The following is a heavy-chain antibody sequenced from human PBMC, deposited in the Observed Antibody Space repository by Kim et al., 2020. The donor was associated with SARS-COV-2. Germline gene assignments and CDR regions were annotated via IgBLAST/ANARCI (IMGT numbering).Heavy chain of an antibody. CDR2: IDVANTNT. CDR3: ARDGRSVDYYFDY. Sequence: ASVKVSCKAXGYTFTSYCLHWVRQAPGQSLEWMGWIDVANTNTHYSENFQGRVTISRDTSATTVYIELSSLRSEDTAVYYCARDGRSVDYYFDYWGQGTLVTVSS. V-gene: IGHV1-3*01. J-gene: IGHJ4*02. CDR1: GYTFTSYC.